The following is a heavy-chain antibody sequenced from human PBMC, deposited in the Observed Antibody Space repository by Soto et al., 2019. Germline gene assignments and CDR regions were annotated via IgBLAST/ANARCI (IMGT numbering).Heavy chain of an antibody. CDR1: GFTFSSYD. V-gene: IGHV3-64*01. Sequence: EVQLAESGGGMVQPGGSLRLSCVASGFTFSSYDMHWVRQAPGKGLEYVLSISSNGGTTYYGNSVKGRFTISRDNSKNTRYLQMGSLRAEDMAVYYCVRRVSGNYDYWGQGTLVTVSS. CDR2: ISSNGGTT. J-gene: IGHJ4*02. D-gene: IGHD1-7*01. CDR3: VRRVSGNYDY.